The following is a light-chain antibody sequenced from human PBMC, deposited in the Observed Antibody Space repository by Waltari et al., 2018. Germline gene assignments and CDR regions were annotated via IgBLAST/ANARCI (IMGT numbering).Light chain of an antibody. CDR2: DVA. CDR3: SSYTSFSTPSYV. CDR1: SSDVGGYND. J-gene: IGLJ1*01. Sequence: QSALTQPASVSGSPGQSITISCTGTSSDVGGYNDVSWYQQHPGKAPKRLLYDVANRPSGVSNRFSGSKSGNTASLTISGLQAEDEADYYCSSYTSFSTPSYVFGTGTKVTVL. V-gene: IGLV2-14*03.